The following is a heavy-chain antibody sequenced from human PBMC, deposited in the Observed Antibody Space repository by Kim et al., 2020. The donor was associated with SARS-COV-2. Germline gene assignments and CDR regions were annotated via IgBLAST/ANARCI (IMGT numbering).Heavy chain of an antibody. D-gene: IGHD1-26*01. V-gene: IGHV3-7*04. J-gene: IGHJ4*02. Sequence: SVKGRFTISRDNAKNSLYLQMNSLGAEDTAVYYCARGGGSFTVGRLIDYWGQGTLVTVSS. CDR3: ARGGGSFTVGRLIDY.